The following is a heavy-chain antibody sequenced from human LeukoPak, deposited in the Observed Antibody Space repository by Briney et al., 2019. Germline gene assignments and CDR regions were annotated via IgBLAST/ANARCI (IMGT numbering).Heavy chain of an antibody. J-gene: IGHJ5*02. CDR3: AKGEYYYDSSGYS. D-gene: IGHD3-22*01. V-gene: IGHV3-23*01. CDR2: ISGSGGST. CDR1: GFTFSSYA. Sequence: GGSLRLSCAASGFTFSSYAMSWVRQAPGKGLEWVSAISGSGGSTYYADSVKGRFTISRGNSKNTLYLQMNSLRAEDTAVYYRAKGEYYYDSSGYSWGQGTLVTVSS.